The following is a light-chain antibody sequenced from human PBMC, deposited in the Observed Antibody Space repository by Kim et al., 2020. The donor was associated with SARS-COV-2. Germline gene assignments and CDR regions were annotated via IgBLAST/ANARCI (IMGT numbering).Light chain of an antibody. V-gene: IGLV4-69*01. CDR2: LNSDGSH. CDR1: SGHSSYA. J-gene: IGLJ1*01. CDR3: QTWGTGIHV. Sequence: SVKLTCTLSSGHSSYAIAWHQQQPEKGPRYLMKLNSDGSHSKGDGIPDRFSGSSSGAERYLTTSSLQSEDEADYYCQTWGTGIHVFGTGTKVTVL.